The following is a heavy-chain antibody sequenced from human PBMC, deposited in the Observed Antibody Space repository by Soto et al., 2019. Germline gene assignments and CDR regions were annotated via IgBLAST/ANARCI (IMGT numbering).Heavy chain of an antibody. Sequence: LSLTCTVSGGSIRSSNYYWGWIRQPPGKGLEWIGSIYYSGSTYYNPSLKSRVTISVDTSKKQFSLTLSSVIAADTAVYYCASGVSESSGWLSIDYPGPGTLGTGFS. J-gene: IGHJ4*02. CDR2: IYYSGST. D-gene: IGHD6-19*01. V-gene: IGHV4-39*01. CDR3: ASGVSESSGWLSIDY. CDR1: GGSIRSSNYY.